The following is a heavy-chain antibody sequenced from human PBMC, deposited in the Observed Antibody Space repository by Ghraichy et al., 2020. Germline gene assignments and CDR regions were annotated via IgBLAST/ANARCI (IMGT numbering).Heavy chain of an antibody. V-gene: IGHV3-30*18. CDR2: ISYDGSNK. J-gene: IGHJ6*02. CDR3: AKGNGYCSGGSCYPNYYYYGMDV. D-gene: IGHD2-15*01. CDR1: GFTFSSYG. Sequence: GESLNISCAASGFTFSSYGMHWVRQAPGKGLEWVAVISYDGSNKYYADSVKGRFTISRDNSKNTLYLQMNSLRAEDTAVYYCAKGNGYCSGGSCYPNYYYYGMDVWGQGTTVTVSS.